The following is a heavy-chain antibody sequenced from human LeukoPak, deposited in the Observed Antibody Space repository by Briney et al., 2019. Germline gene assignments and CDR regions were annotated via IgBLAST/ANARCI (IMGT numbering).Heavy chain of an antibody. V-gene: IGHV3-23*01. CDR3: AKDRVGAILYFDY. D-gene: IGHD1-26*01. CDR2: LSGSGGRT. J-gene: IGHJ4*02. CDR1: GFTFSNYG. Sequence: GGSLRLSCAASGFTFSNYGMSWVRQAAGKGLEWVSALSGSGGRTYYADSLKGRFTISRDNSKNTLYLEMSSLRAEDTAIYYCAKDRVGAILYFDYWGQGSLVTVSS.